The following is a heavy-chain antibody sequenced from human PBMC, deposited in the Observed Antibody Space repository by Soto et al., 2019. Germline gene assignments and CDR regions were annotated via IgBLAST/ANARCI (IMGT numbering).Heavy chain of an antibody. CDR1: GFTFSSNA. CDR3: AKDQGWLVRMNGMDV. Sequence: PGGSLRLSCAASGFTFSSNAMSWVRQAPGKGLEWVSAISGSGGSTHYADSVKGRFTISRDNSKNTLYLQMNSLRAEDTAVYYCAKDQGWLVRMNGMDVWGQGTTVTVSS. D-gene: IGHD6-19*01. J-gene: IGHJ6*02. V-gene: IGHV3-23*01. CDR2: ISGSGGST.